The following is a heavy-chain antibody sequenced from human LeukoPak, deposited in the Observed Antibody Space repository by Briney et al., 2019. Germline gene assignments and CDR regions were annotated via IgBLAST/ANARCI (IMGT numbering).Heavy chain of an antibody. CDR3: ARQALCETKGHDILTGCLFDY. J-gene: IGHJ4*02. V-gene: IGHV1-69*13. CDR1: GYTLTGYY. D-gene: IGHD3-9*01. Sequence: GASVKVSCKASGYTLTGYYMHWVRQAPGQGLEWMGGIIPIFGTANYAQKFQGRVTITADESTSTAYMELSSLRSEDTAVYYCARQALCETKGHDILTGCLFDYWGQGTLVTVSS. CDR2: IIPIFGTA.